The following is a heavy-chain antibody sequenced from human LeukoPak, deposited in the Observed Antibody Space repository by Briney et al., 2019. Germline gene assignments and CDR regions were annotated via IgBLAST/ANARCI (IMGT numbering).Heavy chain of an antibody. CDR1: GFTFSSYG. D-gene: IGHD3-10*01. V-gene: IGHV3-33*01. CDR3: ARDIMVRGVTLYYFDY. J-gene: IGHJ4*02. Sequence: GSLRLSCAASGFTFSSYGMHWVRQAPGKGLEWVAVIWYDGSNKYYADSVKGRFTISRDNSKNTLYLQMDSLRAEDTAVYYCARDIMVRGVTLYYFDYWGQGTLVTVSS. CDR2: IWYDGSNK.